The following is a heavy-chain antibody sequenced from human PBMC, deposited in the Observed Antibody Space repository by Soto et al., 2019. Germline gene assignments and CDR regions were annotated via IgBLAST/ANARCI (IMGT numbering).Heavy chain of an antibody. D-gene: IGHD6-6*01. CDR2: IVVGSGNT. CDR3: AAGIAARLYYYYGMDV. Sequence: SVKVSCKASGFTFTSSAVQWVRQARGQRLEWIGWIVVGSGNTNYAQKFQERVTITRDMSTSTAYMELSSLRSEDTAVYYCAAGIAARLYYYYGMDVWGQGTTVTVSS. V-gene: IGHV1-58*01. J-gene: IGHJ6*02. CDR1: GFTFTSSA.